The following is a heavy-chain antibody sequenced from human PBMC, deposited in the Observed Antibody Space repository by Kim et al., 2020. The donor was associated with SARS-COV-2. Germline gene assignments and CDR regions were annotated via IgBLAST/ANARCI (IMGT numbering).Heavy chain of an antibody. V-gene: IGHV3-33*06. CDR1: GFTFSSYG. CDR3: AKSRNRYYDSSGYTGYFDY. D-gene: IGHD3-22*01. CDR2: IWYDGSNK. Sequence: GGSLRLSCAASGFTFSSYGMHWVRQAPGKGLEWVAVIWYDGSNKYYADSVKGRFTISRDNSKNTLYLQMNSLRAEDTAVYYCAKSRNRYYDSSGYTGYFDYWGQGTLVTVSS. J-gene: IGHJ4*02.